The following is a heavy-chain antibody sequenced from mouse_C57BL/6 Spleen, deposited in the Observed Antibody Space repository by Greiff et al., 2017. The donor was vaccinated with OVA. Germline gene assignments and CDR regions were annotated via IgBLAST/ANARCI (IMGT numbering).Heavy chain of an antibody. CDR3: ARDGNDYSIFAY. V-gene: IGHV1-64*01. CDR1: GYTFTSYW. Sequence: VQLQQPGAELVKPGASVKLSCKASGYTFTSYWMHWVKQRPGQGLEWIGLIYPSSGSTNYNEKFKSKATLTVDKSSSTAYMQLSSLTSEDSAVYYCARDGNDYSIFAYWGQGTLVTVSA. D-gene: IGHD2-5*01. CDR2: IYPSSGST. J-gene: IGHJ3*01.